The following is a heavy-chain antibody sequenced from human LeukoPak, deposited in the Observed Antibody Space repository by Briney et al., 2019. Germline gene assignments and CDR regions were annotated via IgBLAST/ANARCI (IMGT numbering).Heavy chain of an antibody. V-gene: IGHV3-33*01. J-gene: IGHJ4*02. CDR2: IYSDGRNA. CDR1: GSTFSRCG. CDR3: ARAEPGLSDY. Sequence: TGGSLRLSCVASGSTFSRCGMHWVRQAPGKGLEWVAVIYSDGRNAYYADSVEGRFTISRDNSKNTLYLQMNSLRAEDTAVYYFARAEPGLSDYWGLGTLVTVSS.